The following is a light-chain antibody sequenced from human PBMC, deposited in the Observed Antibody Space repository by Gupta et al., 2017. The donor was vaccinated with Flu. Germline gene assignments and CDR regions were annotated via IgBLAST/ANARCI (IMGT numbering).Light chain of an antibody. CDR2: KDS. CDR1: PLTKKY. J-gene: IGLJ3*02. CDR3: QSADRSGSWV. Sequence: PGQTARITCSGDPLTKKYAYWYQQKPGQAPVLVICKDSERASGIPERFSGSNSGTTVTLTISGVHAEDEADYYCQSADRSGSWVFGGGTKLTVL. V-gene: IGLV3-25*03.